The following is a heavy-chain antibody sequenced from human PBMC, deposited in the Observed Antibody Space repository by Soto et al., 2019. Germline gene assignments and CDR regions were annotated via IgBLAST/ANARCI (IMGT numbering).Heavy chain of an antibody. D-gene: IGHD4-17*01. CDR3: ARGTVHFDY. J-gene: IGHJ4*02. CDR2: IWYAGSNK. CDR1: GFTFNTYG. V-gene: IGHV3-33*01. Sequence: QVQLMESGGGVVQPGRSLRLSCAASGFTFNTYGIHWVRQAPGKGLEWVAVIWYAGSNKYYADSVKGRFTISRDNSKNTLYLQMNSLRAEDTAVYYCARGTVHFDYWGQGTPVTVSS.